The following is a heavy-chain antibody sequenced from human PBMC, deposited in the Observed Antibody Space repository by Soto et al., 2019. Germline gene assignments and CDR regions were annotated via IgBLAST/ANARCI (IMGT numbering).Heavy chain of an antibody. CDR1: GYTFTSYG. V-gene: IGHV1-18*01. CDR3: ARLQVVPAAASWFDP. D-gene: IGHD2-2*01. Sequence: QVQLVQSGAEVKKPGASVKVSCKASGYTFTSYGISWVRQAPGQGLEWMGWISAYNGNTNYAQKLQGRVTMTTDTSTSTADMELRSLRSDDTAVYYCARLQVVPAAASWFDPWGQGTLVTVSS. CDR2: ISAYNGNT. J-gene: IGHJ5*02.